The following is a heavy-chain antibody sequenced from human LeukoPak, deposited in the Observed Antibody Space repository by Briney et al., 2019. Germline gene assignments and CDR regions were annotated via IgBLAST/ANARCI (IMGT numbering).Heavy chain of an antibody. V-gene: IGHV1-46*03. CDR2: INPNGGGT. CDR1: GYTFTKYG. Sequence: ASVKVSCKASGYTFTKYGITWMRQAPGQGLEWVGMINPNGGGTSSAQKFQGRVTMTRDTSTSTVYMDLSSLRSEDTAIYYCARRGGCISTSCNLDYWGQGTLVTVSS. CDR3: ARRGGCISTSCNLDY. J-gene: IGHJ4*02. D-gene: IGHD2-2*01.